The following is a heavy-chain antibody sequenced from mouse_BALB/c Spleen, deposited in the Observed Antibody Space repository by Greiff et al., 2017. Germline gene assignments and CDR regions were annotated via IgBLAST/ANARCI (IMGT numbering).Heavy chain of an antibody. CDR3: ARDDYRYDAY. CDR2: IDPANGNT. J-gene: IGHJ3*01. CDR1: GFTFNDFY. V-gene: IGHV14-3*02. D-gene: IGHD2-14*01. Sequence: VQLQQSGAELVKPGASVKLSCTASGFTFNDFYMHWVKQRPEQGLEWIGRIDPANGNTKYDPKFQGKATITADTSSNTAYLQLSSLTSEDTAVYYCARDDYRYDAYWGQGTLVTVSA.